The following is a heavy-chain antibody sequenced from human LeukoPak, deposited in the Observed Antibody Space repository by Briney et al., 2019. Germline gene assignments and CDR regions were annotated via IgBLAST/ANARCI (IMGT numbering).Heavy chain of an antibody. CDR2: INPNSGGT. Sequence: ASVKVSCKASGYTFTSYYMHWVRQAPGQGLEWMGWINPNSGGTKYAQQFQGRVTMTRDTSSSTAYMELTSLRYNDTAVYYCARDVYSSSWHFDYWGQGTLVTVSS. CDR3: ARDVYSSSWHFDY. V-gene: IGHV1-2*02. D-gene: IGHD6-13*01. J-gene: IGHJ4*02. CDR1: GYTFTSYY.